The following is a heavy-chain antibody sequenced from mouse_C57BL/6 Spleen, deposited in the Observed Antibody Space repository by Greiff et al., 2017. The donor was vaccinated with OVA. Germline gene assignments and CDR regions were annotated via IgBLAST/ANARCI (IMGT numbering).Heavy chain of an antibody. D-gene: IGHD1-1*01. CDR2: IYPGDGDT. CDR1: GYAFSSYW. CDR3: ARRGYYYGSSPYYFDY. Sequence: QVQLQQSGAELVKPGASVKISCKASGYAFSSYWMNWVKQRPGKGLECIGQIYPGDGDTNYNGKFKGKATLTADKSSSTAYMQLSSLTSEDSAVYFCARRGYYYGSSPYYFDYWGQGTTLTVSS. J-gene: IGHJ2*01. V-gene: IGHV1-80*01.